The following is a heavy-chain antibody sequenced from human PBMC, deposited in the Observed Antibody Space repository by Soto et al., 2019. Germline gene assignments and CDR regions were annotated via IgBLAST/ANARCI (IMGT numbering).Heavy chain of an antibody. J-gene: IGHJ4*02. Sequence: QVQLVESGEGVVQPGRSLRLSCAASGFTFSSYAMHWVRQAPGKGLEWVAVISYDGSNKYYADSVKGRFTISRDNSKNTLYLQMNSLRAEDTAVYYCARDAQSTIDYWGQGTLVTVSS. CDR2: ISYDGSNK. CDR3: ARDAQSTIDY. CDR1: GFTFSSYA. V-gene: IGHV3-30-3*01.